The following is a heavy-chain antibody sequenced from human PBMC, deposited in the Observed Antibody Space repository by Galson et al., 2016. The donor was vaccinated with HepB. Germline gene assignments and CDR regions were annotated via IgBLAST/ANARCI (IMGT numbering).Heavy chain of an antibody. Sequence: SLRLSCAASGFTFSNYALSWVRQAPGRGLEWVTLIGGSGGNSYYADSVKGRFTISRDNSKNTLYLQMNRLRAEDTALYYCAKVFASMYSGSYFAFDIWGQGTMVTVSS. CDR3: AKVFASMYSGSYFAFDI. D-gene: IGHD1-26*01. J-gene: IGHJ3*02. V-gene: IGHV3-23*01. CDR2: IGGSGGNS. CDR1: GFTFSNYA.